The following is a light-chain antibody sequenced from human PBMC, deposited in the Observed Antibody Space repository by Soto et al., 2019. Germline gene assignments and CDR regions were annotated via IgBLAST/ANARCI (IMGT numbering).Light chain of an antibody. CDR3: QPRYTAAPT. CDR1: QSISSY. CDR2: AAS. V-gene: IGKV1-39*01. Sequence: DTQMTQSPSYLSASGGDRVTITCRASQSISSYLNWYQQKPGKAPKLLIYAASSLQSGFPSKVSSRGSATDFTLPLSRLPPQTFATSFYQPRYTAAPTCAHGTKVDI. J-gene: IGKJ1*01.